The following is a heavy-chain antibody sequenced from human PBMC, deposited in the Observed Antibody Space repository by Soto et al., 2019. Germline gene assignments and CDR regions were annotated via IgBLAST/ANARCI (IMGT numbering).Heavy chain of an antibody. D-gene: IGHD6-6*01. J-gene: IGHJ6*02. CDR3: ARDQDPYSSSSRYYGMDV. Sequence: GASVKVSCKASGGTFSSYAISWVRQAPGQGLEWMGGIIPIFGTANYAQKFQGRVTITADESTSTAYMELSSLRSEDTAVYYCARDQDPYSSSSRYYGMDVWGQGTTVTVSS. CDR2: IIPIFGTA. V-gene: IGHV1-69*01. CDR1: GGTFSSYA.